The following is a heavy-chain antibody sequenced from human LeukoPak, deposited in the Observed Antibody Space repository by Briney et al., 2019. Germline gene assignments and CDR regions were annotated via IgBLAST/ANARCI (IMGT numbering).Heavy chain of an antibody. CDR1: GGSISSYY. Sequence: SETLSLTCSVSGGSISSYYWSWIRQPPGKGLEWIGYIYYSGSTNYNPSLKSRVTISVDTSKNQFSLKLSSVTAADTAVYYCARDRLTYYFDYWGQGTLVTVSS. V-gene: IGHV4-59*01. CDR2: IYYSGST. D-gene: IGHD3-16*01. CDR3: ARDRLTYYFDY. J-gene: IGHJ4*02.